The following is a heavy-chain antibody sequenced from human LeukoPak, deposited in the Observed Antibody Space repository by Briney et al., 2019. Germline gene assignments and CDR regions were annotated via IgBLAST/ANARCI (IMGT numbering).Heavy chain of an antibody. CDR2: ISGSCDST. CDR1: GFTFSSYA. V-gene: IGHV3-23*01. CDR3: AKDPGEPWYSSGWYHFDY. Sequence: GGSLRLSCAASGFTFSSYAISWVRQAPGKGLEWVSGISGSCDSTYYADSVKGRFTISRDNSKNTLYLQMNSLRAEDTAGYYCAKDPGEPWYSSGWYHFDYWGQGTLVSVSS. D-gene: IGHD6-19*01. J-gene: IGHJ4*02.